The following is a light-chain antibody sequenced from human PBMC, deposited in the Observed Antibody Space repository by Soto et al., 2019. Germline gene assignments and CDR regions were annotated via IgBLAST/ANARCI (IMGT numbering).Light chain of an antibody. Sequence: ESLFTQSPGTLSSSPGERATLSFRASQSVSSSYLACYQHKPGQAPRLLIYGASSRATGIPDRFSGSGSGTEFTLTISGLQPDDFATYYCQQYMSYSFGQGTKVDIK. V-gene: IGKV3-20*01. CDR1: QSVSSSY. CDR2: GAS. J-gene: IGKJ1*01. CDR3: QQYMSYS.